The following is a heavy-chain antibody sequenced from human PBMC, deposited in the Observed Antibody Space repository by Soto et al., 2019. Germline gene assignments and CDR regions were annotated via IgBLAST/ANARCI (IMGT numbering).Heavy chain of an antibody. D-gene: IGHD3-16*01. J-gene: IGHJ6*02. CDR3: ARDVKRLPRGNYYYYYGMDV. Sequence: ASVKVSCKASGYTFTSYGISWVRQAPGQGLEWMGWISAYNGNTNYAQKLQGRVTMTTDTSTSTAYMELRSLRSDDTAVYYCARDVKRLPRGNYYYYYGMDVWGQGTTVTVSS. V-gene: IGHV1-18*01. CDR2: ISAYNGNT. CDR1: GYTFTSYG.